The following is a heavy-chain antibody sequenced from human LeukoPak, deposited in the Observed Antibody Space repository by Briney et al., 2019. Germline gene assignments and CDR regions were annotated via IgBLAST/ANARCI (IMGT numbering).Heavy chain of an antibody. J-gene: IGHJ6*02. D-gene: IGHD5-18*01. CDR2: IYSGGST. Sequence: GGSLRLSCAASGFTVSSNYMSWVRQAPGKGLEWVSVIYSGGSTYYADSVKGRFTISRHNSKNTLYLQMNSLRAEDTAVYYCARGLSGYSYGYGMDVWGQGTTVTVSS. CDR1: GFTVSSNY. CDR3: ARGLSGYSYGYGMDV. V-gene: IGHV3-53*04.